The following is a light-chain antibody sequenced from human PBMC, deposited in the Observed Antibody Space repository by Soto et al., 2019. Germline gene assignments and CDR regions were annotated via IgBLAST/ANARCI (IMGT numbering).Light chain of an antibody. V-gene: IGKV1-16*01. CDR2: DAS. Sequence: DILIVQSPSSLSDSVGDSVTVTCQALQDISNYLNWFQQKPGKAPKLLIYDASSLESGVPQRFSGSGSGTEFTLTISSLQTDDFSTYYCQQYHSYWTFGQGTKVDIK. CDR1: QDISNY. J-gene: IGKJ1*01. CDR3: QQYHSYWT.